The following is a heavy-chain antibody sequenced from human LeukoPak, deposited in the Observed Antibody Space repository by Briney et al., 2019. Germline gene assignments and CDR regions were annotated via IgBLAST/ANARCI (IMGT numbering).Heavy chain of an antibody. CDR2: ISGSGDNT. J-gene: IGHJ6*02. Sequence: GGSLRLSCAASGFSFSNYPMNWVRQAPGKGLAWVSTISGSGDNTYYADSVKGRFTISRDNSKNTLYLQMNSLRAEDTAVYYCAKGGVGKRGMDVWGQGTTVTVSS. CDR3: AKGGVGKRGMDV. CDR1: GFSFSNYP. D-gene: IGHD3-10*01. V-gene: IGHV3-23*01.